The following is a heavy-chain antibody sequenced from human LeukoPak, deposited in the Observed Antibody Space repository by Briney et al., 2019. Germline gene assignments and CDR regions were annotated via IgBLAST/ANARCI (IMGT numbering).Heavy chain of an antibody. Sequence: ASVKVSCKASGGTFSSYAISWARQAPGQGLEWMGGIIPIFGTANYAQKFQGRVTMTRDTSTSTVYMDLSSLRSEDTAVYYCARGLIVGTHFDYWGQGTLVTVSS. CDR1: GGTFSSYA. CDR3: ARGLIVGTHFDY. CDR2: IIPIFGTA. J-gene: IGHJ4*02. D-gene: IGHD3-22*01. V-gene: IGHV1-69*05.